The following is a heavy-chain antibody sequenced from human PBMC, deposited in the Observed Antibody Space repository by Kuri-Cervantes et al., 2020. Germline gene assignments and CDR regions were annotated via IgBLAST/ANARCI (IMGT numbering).Heavy chain of an antibody. D-gene: IGHD4-17*01. J-gene: IGHJ4*02. V-gene: IGHV4-39*07. Sequence: GSLRLSCTVSGGSISSSSYYWGWIRQPPGKGLEWIGSIYYSGSTYYNPSLKSRVTISVDTSKNQFSLKLSSVTAADTAVYYCARGFKGYGDYEEYFDYWGQGTLVTVSS. CDR3: ARGFKGYGDYEEYFDY. CDR2: IYYSGST. CDR1: GGSISSSSYY.